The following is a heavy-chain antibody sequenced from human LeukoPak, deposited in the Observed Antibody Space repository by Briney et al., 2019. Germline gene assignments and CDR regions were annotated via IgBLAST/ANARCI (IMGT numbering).Heavy chain of an antibody. J-gene: IGHJ6*03. CDR3: ARRGGGYCTSTRCCCMVV. D-gene: IGHD2-2*01. CDR2: IIPIFGTA. V-gene: IGHV1-69*05. CDR1: GGTFSSYA. Sequence: GASVKVSCKASGGTFSSYAISWVRQAPGQGLEWMGGIIPIFGTANYAQKFQGRVTITTDESTSTAYMELSSLRSEDTAVYYCARRGGGYCTSTRCCCMVVWGKGTTVTVSS.